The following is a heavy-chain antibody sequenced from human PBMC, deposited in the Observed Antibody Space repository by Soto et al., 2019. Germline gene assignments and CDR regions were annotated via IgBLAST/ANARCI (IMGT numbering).Heavy chain of an antibody. CDR3: AAGGGLPRYY. D-gene: IGHD5-12*01. CDR1: GGSISSGGYS. CDR2: IYHSGST. Sequence: QLQLQESGSGLVKPSQTLSLTCAVSGGSISSGGYSWSWIRQPPGKGLEWIGYIYHSGSTYYNPSLKRRVPISVDRSKRQFSLKLSSVTAADTAVYYCAAGGGLPRYYWGQGTLVTVSS. J-gene: IGHJ4*02. V-gene: IGHV4-30-2*01.